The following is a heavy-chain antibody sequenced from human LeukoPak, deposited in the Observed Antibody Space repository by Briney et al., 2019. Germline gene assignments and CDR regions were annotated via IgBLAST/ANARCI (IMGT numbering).Heavy chain of an antibody. CDR1: GGSISSSNW. V-gene: IGHV4-4*02. J-gene: IGHJ4*02. CDR2: IYHSGST. CDR3: AREGEAAVAGLDY. D-gene: IGHD6-19*01. Sequence: PSGTLSLTCAVSGGSISSSNWWSWVRQPPGKGLEWIGEIYHSGSTNYNPSLKSRVTISVVKSKNQFSLKLSSVTAADTAVYYCAREGEAAVAGLDYWGQGTLVTVSS.